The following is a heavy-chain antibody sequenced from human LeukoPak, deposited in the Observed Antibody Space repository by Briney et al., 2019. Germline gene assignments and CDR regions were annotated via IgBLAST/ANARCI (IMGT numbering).Heavy chain of an antibody. Sequence: GGSLRLSCAASGFTFSSYEMNWVRQAPGKGLEWVSYISSSGSTIYYADSVKGRFTIFRDNAKNSLYLQMNSLRAEDTAVYYCARELAGNYYGSGSYDSWGQGTLVTVSS. CDR2: ISSSGSTI. D-gene: IGHD3-10*01. V-gene: IGHV3-48*03. J-gene: IGHJ4*02. CDR1: GFTFSSYE. CDR3: ARELAGNYYGSGSYDS.